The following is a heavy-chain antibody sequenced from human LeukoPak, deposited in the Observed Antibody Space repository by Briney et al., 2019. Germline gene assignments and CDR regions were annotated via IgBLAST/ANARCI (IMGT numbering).Heavy chain of an antibody. V-gene: IGHV3-23*01. Sequence: SGGSLRLSCAASGFTFSSYGMSWVRQAPGKGLEWVSGISGSGGTTSYADSVKGRFTISRDHSKNTLSLQMNSLRAEDTAVYYCAKDSDELIAAAYNWFDPWGQGALVTVSS. J-gene: IGHJ5*02. D-gene: IGHD6-13*01. CDR1: GFTFSSYG. CDR3: AKDSDELIAAAYNWFDP. CDR2: ISGSGGTT.